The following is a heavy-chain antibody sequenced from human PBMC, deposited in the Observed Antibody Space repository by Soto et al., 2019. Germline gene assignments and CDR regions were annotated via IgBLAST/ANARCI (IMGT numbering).Heavy chain of an antibody. CDR1: GFTLSSYG. J-gene: IGHJ3*02. CDR2: ISYDGDAQ. V-gene: IGHV3-30*18. CDR3: AKARGHRAVAAITGGGDFHI. D-gene: IGHD6-19*01. Sequence: QLVESGGGVVQPGTSLRLSCVASGFTLSSYGMHWVRQAPGKGLEWVAAISYDGDAQYYGDSVRGRFTISRDNSESTVYLQMNSLRADDTGVYYCAKARGHRAVAAITGGGDFHIWGRGTMVAVSS.